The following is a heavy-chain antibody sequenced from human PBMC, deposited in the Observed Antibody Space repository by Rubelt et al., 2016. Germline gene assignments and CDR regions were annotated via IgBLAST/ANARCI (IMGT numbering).Heavy chain of an antibody. CDR2: INHSGRT. CDR3: ARGLARAAAAPRRLWFDP. J-gene: IGHJ5*02. CDR1: GGSFSGYY. D-gene: IGHD6-13*01. V-gene: IGHV4-34*01. Sequence: QVQLQQWGAGLLKPSETLSLTCAVYGGSFSGYYWSWIRQPQGKGLEWIGEINHSGRTNYNPSLKSRVTISGDTSKNQFSLKLSFVTDADTAVYYCARGLARAAAAPRRLWFDPWGQGTLVTVSS.